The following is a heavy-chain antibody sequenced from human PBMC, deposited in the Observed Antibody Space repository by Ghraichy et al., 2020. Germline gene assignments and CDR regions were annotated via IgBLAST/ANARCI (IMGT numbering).Heavy chain of an antibody. CDR3: ARNDGQNDFWSGYKDYGMDV. CDR1: GFTFSHYW. Sequence: GGSLRLSCAASGFTFSHYWMVWVRQGPGKGLVWVSRISSDGKRTTYADSVKGRFTTSRDNAKNTVYLQMNSLKAEDTAVYYCARNDGQNDFWSGYKDYGMDVWGQGTTVTVSS. J-gene: IGHJ6*02. D-gene: IGHD3-3*01. V-gene: IGHV3-74*03. CDR2: ISSDGKRT.